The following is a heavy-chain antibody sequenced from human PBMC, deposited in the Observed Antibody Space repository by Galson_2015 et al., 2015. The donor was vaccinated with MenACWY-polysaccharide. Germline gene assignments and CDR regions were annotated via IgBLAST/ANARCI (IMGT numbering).Heavy chain of an antibody. CDR2: INQPGRDK. CDR1: GFSFSTYW. D-gene: IGHD2-15*01. J-gene: IGHJ4*02. V-gene: IGHV3-7*01. Sequence: SLRLSCAASGFSFSTYWMSWVRQAPGKGLEWVADINQPGRDKYYVDSVRGRFTISSDHAKNSVYLQMDSLRAEDTAVYYCARPSSGGSYYNDWGQGTLVTVSS. CDR3: ARPSSGGSYYND.